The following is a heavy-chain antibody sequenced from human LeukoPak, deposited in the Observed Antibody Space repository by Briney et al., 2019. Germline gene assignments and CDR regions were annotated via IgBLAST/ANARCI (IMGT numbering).Heavy chain of an antibody. V-gene: IGHV4-59*01. Sequence: SETLSLTCTVSGGSISSYYWSWIRQPPGKGLEWIGYIYYSGSTNYNPSLMSRFTISVDTSKNQFSLKLSSVTAADTAVYYCARHYYDYVWGSYTPFDYWGQGTLVTVSS. CDR1: GGSISSYY. J-gene: IGHJ4*02. D-gene: IGHD3-16*01. CDR2: IYYSGST. CDR3: ARHYYDYVWGSYTPFDY.